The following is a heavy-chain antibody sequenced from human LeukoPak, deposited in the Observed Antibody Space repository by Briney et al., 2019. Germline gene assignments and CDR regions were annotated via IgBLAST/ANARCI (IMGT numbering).Heavy chain of an antibody. V-gene: IGHV3-11*01. J-gene: IGHJ4*02. CDR3: ARYLWFGELFDY. CDR2: ISSSGSTI. CDR1: GFTFSVYY. Sequence: GGSLRLSCAASGFTFSVYYMSWIRQAPGKGLEWVSYISSSGSTIYYADSVKGRFTVSRDNAKNSLYLQVNSLRAEDTAVYYCARYLWFGELFDYWGQGTLVTVSS. D-gene: IGHD3-10*01.